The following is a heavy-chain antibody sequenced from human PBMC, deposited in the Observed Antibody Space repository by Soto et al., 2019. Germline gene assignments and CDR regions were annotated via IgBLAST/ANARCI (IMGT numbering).Heavy chain of an antibody. CDR1: GGSISSSTYY. CDR2: VFYSGST. Sequence: QLQLQESGPGLVKPSETLSLTCTVSGGSISSSTYYWGWIRQPPGKGLEWVGSVFYSGSTYYNPSLKSRVTISVDTSKSQFSVNLSSVTAADTAVYYCARNEDFVVVVVPGAFDIWGQGTMVIVSS. V-gene: IGHV4-39*01. D-gene: IGHD2-15*01. CDR3: ARNEDFVVVVVPGAFDI. J-gene: IGHJ3*02.